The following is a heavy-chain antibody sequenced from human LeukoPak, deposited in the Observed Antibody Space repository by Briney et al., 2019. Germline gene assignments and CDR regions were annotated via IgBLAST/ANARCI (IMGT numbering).Heavy chain of an antibody. CDR2: INAGNGNT. J-gene: IGHJ6*02. CDR1: GFTFSSYA. Sequence: APVKASCTGSGFTFSSYAMHWERQAPGHRQEWMGWINAGNGNTQYSQKFQGRVTITRDTSASTVYMELSSLRSEDTAVYYCARGTGCTGGSCSYYGMDVWGQGTTVTVSS. CDR3: ARGTGCTGGSCSYYGMDV. V-gene: IGHV1-3*01. D-gene: IGHD2-15*01.